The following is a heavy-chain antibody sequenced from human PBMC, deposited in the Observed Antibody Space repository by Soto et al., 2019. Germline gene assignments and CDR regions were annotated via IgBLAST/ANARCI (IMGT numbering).Heavy chain of an antibody. CDR2: INKASIYI. CDR1: GFTFNTYD. Sequence: EVQLVESGGGLVKPGGSLRLSCAASGFTFNTYDMDWVRQAPGKGLEWVSSINKASIYIYYADSVRGRFTISRDNAKNSLYLQMNSLRVEDTAVYYCALRSVTTYHFFDYWCQGTLVTVSS. D-gene: IGHD3-10*02. CDR3: ALRSVTTYHFFDY. V-gene: IGHV3-21*01. J-gene: IGHJ4*02.